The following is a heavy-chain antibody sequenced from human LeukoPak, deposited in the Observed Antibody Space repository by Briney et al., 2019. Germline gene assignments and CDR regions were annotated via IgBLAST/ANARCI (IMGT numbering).Heavy chain of an antibody. CDR2: ISSSATTI. J-gene: IGHJ4*02. CDR3: ARDTQSDY. Sequence: GGSLRLSCAASGFSVGSNYMGWVRRAPGKGLEWVSYISSSATTIYYTDSVKGRFTISRDNAKNSLYLQMNSLRAEDTAVYYCARDTQSDYWGQGTLVTVSS. CDR1: GFSVGSNY. V-gene: IGHV3-11*01.